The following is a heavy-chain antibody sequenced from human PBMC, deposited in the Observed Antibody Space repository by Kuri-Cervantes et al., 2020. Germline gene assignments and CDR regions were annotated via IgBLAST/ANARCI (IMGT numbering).Heavy chain of an antibody. CDR3: ARGRRLRAIYYFDY. V-gene: IGHV3-30*03. CDR1: GFSLSSYW. CDR2: KSYDGSNK. D-gene: IGHD1-1*01. Sequence: GESLKISRAASGFSLSSYWMSWVRQAPGKGLEWVAVKSYDGSNKYHADSVKGRFTISRDNSKNTLYLQMNSLRAEDTAVYYCARGRRLRAIYYFDYWGQGTLVTVSS. J-gene: IGHJ4*02.